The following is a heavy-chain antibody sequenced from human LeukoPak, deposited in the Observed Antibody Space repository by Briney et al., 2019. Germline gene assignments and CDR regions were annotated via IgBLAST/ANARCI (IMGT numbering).Heavy chain of an antibody. CDR3: ARTTTPHYYGSGSYALGY. CDR1: GFTFSTYA. J-gene: IGHJ4*02. Sequence: VQSGRSLRLSCAASGFTFSTYAMHWVRQGPGKGLEWVAVISYDGSNKFYADSVKGRFTISRDNSKNTLYLQMSSLSAEDTAVYYCARTTTPHYYGSGSYALGYWGQGTLVTVPS. CDR2: ISYDGSNK. D-gene: IGHD3-10*01. V-gene: IGHV3-30-3*01.